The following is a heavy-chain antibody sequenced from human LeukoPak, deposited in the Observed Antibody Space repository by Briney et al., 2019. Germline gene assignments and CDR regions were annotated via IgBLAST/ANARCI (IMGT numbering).Heavy chain of an antibody. Sequence: GGAPQISCKGSGCLFISYWLGRGRQLPGKGLEWMGVIYPAYSDTRYSPSFQGQVTISRDKSISTPSLQWSSLKASDTAVYYCAKARVGDSSGSYYFDYWGQGTLVTVSS. CDR1: GCLFISYW. CDR3: AKARVGDSSGSYYFDY. J-gene: IGHJ4*02. CDR2: IYPAYSDT. V-gene: IGHV5-51*01. D-gene: IGHD3-22*01.